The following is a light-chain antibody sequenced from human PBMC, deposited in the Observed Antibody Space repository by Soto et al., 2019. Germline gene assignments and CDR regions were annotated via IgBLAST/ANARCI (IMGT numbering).Light chain of an antibody. V-gene: IGKV1-9*01. CDR1: QGLSSD. CDR3: QQLNSYPIT. J-gene: IGKJ5*01. CDR2: AAS. Sequence: DIQLTQSPSFLSASVGDRVTITCRASQGLSSDLAWYQQKPGKAPKLLIYAASTGQSGVPSRFSGSGSGTEFTLTISSLQPEDFATYYCQQLNSYPITFGQGTRLEIK.